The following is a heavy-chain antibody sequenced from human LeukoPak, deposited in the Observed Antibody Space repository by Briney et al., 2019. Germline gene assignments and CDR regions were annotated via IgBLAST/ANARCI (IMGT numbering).Heavy chain of an antibody. CDR2: ISTSGSTK. D-gene: IGHD1-14*01. J-gene: IGHJ4*02. CDR1: GFTFSSYE. Sequence: PGGSLRLSCAASGFTFSSYEMNWVRQAPGKGLEWVSYISTSGSTKYYADSVKGRFTISRDNAKNTLYLQMNSLRAEDTAVYYCPRGYILVGGHNADFDYWGQGTLVTVSS. V-gene: IGHV3-48*03. CDR3: PRGYILVGGHNADFDY.